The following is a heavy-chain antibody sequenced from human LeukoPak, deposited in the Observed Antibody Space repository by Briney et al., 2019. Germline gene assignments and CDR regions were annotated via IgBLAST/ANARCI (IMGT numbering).Heavy chain of an antibody. CDR2: ISSSSDYT. D-gene: IGHD5-24*01. J-gene: IGHJ4*02. Sequence: GGSLCPSCAASGFTFSDYYMSWIRQAPGKGLEWVSSISSSSDYTNYADSVKGRFTISRDNAKNSLFLQMNSLRAEDTAVYYCAREAQLGRWGQGILVTVSS. V-gene: IGHV3-11*06. CDR3: AREAQLGR. CDR1: GFTFSDYY.